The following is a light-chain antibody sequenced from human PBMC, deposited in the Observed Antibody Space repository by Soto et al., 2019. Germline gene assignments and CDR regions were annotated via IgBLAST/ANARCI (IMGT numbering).Light chain of an antibody. V-gene: IGLV2-23*02. CDR2: DVT. Sequence: QSALTQPASVSGSPGQSITISCTGSSNDIGAYYLVSWYQQHPGTAPNLLIYDVTERPSGVSNRFSGSKSGNTASLTISGLQAEDEADYYCCSYAGSSNPGVFGGGTKVTVL. CDR1: SNDIGAYYL. J-gene: IGLJ3*02. CDR3: CSYAGSSNPGV.